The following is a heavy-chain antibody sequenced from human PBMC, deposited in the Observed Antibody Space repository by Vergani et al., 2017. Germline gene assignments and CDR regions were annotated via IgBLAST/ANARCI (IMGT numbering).Heavy chain of an antibody. J-gene: IGHJ6*03. Sequence: QVQLVQSGAEVKKPGSSVKVSCKASGGTFSSYTISWVRQAPGQGLEWMGRIIPILGIANYAQKFQGRVTITADKSTSTAYMELSSLRSEDTAVYYCARDVLWFGEVSHYYYYMDLWGKGTTVTVSS. CDR1: GGTFSSYT. CDR2: IIPILGIA. V-gene: IGHV1-69*08. D-gene: IGHD3-10*01. CDR3: ARDVLWFGEVSHYYYYMDL.